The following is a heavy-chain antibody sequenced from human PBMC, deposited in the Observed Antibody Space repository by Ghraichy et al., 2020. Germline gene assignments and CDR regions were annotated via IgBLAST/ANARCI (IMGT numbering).Heavy chain of an antibody. Sequence: GSLRLSCAASGFTFDDYAMHWVRQAPGKGLQWVSLISGNGGSTYYADSVKGRFTISRDNSKNSLFLQMNSLRTDDTALYYCAKGYTLVRGFIYPFFDYWGQGTLVTVSS. J-gene: IGHJ4*02. CDR1: GFTFDDYA. V-gene: IGHV3-43*02. CDR2: ISGNGGST. CDR3: AKGYTLVRGFIYPFFDY. D-gene: IGHD3-10*01.